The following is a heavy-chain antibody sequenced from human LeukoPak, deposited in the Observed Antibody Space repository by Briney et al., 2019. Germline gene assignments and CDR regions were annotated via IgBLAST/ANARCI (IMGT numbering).Heavy chain of an antibody. CDR3: ARDLLSGSSRDY. Sequence: GGSLRLSCAASGFTFSSYSMNWVRQAPGKGLEWVSSISSSSSYIYYADSVKGRFTISRDNAKNSLYLQMNSLRAEDTAVYYCARDLLSGSSRDYWGQETLVTVSS. V-gene: IGHV3-21*01. CDR1: GFTFSSYS. J-gene: IGHJ4*02. D-gene: IGHD6-6*01. CDR2: ISSSSSYI.